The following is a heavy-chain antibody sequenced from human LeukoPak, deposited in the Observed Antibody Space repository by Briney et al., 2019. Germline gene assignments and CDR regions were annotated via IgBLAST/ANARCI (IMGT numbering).Heavy chain of an antibody. Sequence: AGGSLRLSCAASGFTFSSYAMHWVRQAPGKGLEWVAVISYDGSNKYYADSVKGRFTISRDNAKNSLYLQMNSLRAEDTAVFYCARTAYYYDSSGYDDAFDIWGQGTMVTVSS. J-gene: IGHJ3*02. CDR3: ARTAYYYDSSGYDDAFDI. V-gene: IGHV3-30*04. CDR1: GFTFSSYA. CDR2: ISYDGSNK. D-gene: IGHD3-22*01.